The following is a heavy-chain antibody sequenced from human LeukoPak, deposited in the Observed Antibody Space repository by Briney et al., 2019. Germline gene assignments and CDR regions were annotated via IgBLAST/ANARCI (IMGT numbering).Heavy chain of an antibody. V-gene: IGHV3-21*01. CDR3: ATGRGSYSKPDY. D-gene: IGHD4-11*01. J-gene: IGHJ4*02. Sequence: EGSLRLSCAASGFTFSSYSMNWVRQAPGKGLEWVSSISSSSSYIYYADSVKGRFTISRDNAKNSLYLQMNSLRAEDTAVYYCATGRGSYSKPDYWGQGTLVTVSP. CDR2: ISSSSSYI. CDR1: GFTFSSYS.